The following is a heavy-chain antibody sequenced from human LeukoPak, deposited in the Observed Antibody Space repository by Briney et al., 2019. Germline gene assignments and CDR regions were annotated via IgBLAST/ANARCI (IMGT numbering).Heavy chain of an antibody. Sequence: GGSLRLSCAASGFTVSSNYMSWVRQAPGKGLEWVSVIYSGGSTYYADSVKGRFTISRDNSKNTLYLQMNSLRAEDTAVYYCAKRSRRLTVVRGVPREDVWGQGTSVTVSS. CDR2: IYSGGST. J-gene: IGHJ6*02. D-gene: IGHD3-10*01. CDR3: AKRSRRLTVVRGVPREDV. CDR1: GFTVSSNY. V-gene: IGHV3-53*01.